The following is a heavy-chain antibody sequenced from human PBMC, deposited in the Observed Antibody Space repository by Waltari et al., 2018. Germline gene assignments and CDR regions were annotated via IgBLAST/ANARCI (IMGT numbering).Heavy chain of an antibody. CDR2: IYSGGST. CDR1: GFTVSSTY. Sequence: EVQLVESGGGLIQPGGSLRLSCAASGFTVSSTYMSWVRQAPGKGLEWVSVIYSGGSTYYADAVKGRFTISRDNSKNTLYLQMNSLRAEDTAVYYCARVRVAGFFDYWGQGTLVTVSS. V-gene: IGHV3-53*01. J-gene: IGHJ4*02. CDR3: ARVRVAGFFDY. D-gene: IGHD6-19*01.